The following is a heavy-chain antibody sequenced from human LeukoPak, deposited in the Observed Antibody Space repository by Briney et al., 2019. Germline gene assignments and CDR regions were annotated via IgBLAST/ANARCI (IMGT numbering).Heavy chain of an antibody. CDR1: GYTFTSYD. V-gene: IGHV1-8*01. CDR2: MNPNSGNT. J-gene: IGHJ4*02. Sequence: ASAKVSCKASGYTFTSYDINWVRQATGQGLEWMGWMNPNSGNTGYAQKFQGRVTMTRNTSISTAYMELSSLRSEDTAVYYCARMRYGSGSQTDYWGQGTLVTVSS. D-gene: IGHD3-10*01. CDR3: ARMRYGSGSQTDY.